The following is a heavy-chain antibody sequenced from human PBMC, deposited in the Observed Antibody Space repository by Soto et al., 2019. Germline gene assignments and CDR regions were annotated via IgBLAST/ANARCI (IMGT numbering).Heavy chain of an antibody. V-gene: IGHV3-53*01. Sequence: EVQLVESGGGLIQPGGSLKLSCAASGFTVGNNYMSWVRQAPGKGLEWVSLIYSTGTTKYADSVKGRFTVSRYNAKNTLYLQTNSLRAEDTAVYYCAKDGRGSGSHYNSFGYWGQGTLVTVSS. J-gene: IGHJ4*02. CDR2: IYSTGTT. CDR1: GFTVGNNY. CDR3: AKDGRGSGSHYNSFGY. D-gene: IGHD3-10*01.